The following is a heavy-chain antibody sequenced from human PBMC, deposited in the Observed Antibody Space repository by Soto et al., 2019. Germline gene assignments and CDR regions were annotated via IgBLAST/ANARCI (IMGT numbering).Heavy chain of an antibody. Sequence: QVQLVQSGAEVKKPGASVKVSCKASGYTFTSYAMHWVRQAPGQRLEWMGWINAGNGNTKYSQKFQGRVTITRDTYASTAHRELSRLRHEETAVYYCSRDRGYSRYDPYNWFDPWGQGTLVTVSS. J-gene: IGHJ5*02. D-gene: IGHD5-12*01. CDR2: INAGNGNT. CDR3: SRDRGYSRYDPYNWFDP. CDR1: GYTFTSYA. V-gene: IGHV1-3*01.